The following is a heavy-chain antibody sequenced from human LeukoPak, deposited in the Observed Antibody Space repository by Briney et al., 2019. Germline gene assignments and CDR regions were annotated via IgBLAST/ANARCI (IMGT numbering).Heavy chain of an antibody. D-gene: IGHD1-26*01. CDR1: GGSISSYY. V-gene: IGHV4-59*01. CDR2: IYYSGST. J-gene: IGHJ4*02. CDR3: ARVAVRWELLGNLDQYYFDY. Sequence: SETLSLTCTVSGGSISSYYWSWIRQPPGKGLEWIGYIYYSGSTNYNPSLKSRVTISVDTSKNQFSLKLSSVTAADTAVYYCARVAVRWELLGNLDQYYFDYWGQGTLVTVSS.